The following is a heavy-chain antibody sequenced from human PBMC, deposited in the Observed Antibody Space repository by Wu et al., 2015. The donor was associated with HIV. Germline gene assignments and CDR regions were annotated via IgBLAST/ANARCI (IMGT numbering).Heavy chain of an antibody. CDR2: ISAYNGNT. Sequence: QVQLVQSGAEVKKPGASVKVSCKASGYTFTSYGISWVRQAPGQGLEWMGWISAYNGNTNYAQKLQGRVTMTTDTSTSTAYMELRSLRSDDTAVYYCARDGAPDILTGYQVRGGLWFDPWGQGTLVTVSS. V-gene: IGHV1-18*01. D-gene: IGHD3-9*01. CDR3: ARDGAPDILTGYQVRGGLWFDP. CDR1: GYTFTSYG. J-gene: IGHJ5*02.